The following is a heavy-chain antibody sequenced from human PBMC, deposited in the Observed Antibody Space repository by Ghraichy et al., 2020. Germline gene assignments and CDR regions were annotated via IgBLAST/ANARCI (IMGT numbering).Heavy chain of an antibody. CDR3: ARGGNIVVIPADTDFDY. CDR1: GFTFSSYS. J-gene: IGHJ4*02. Sequence: ESLNISCAASGFTFSSYSMNWVRQAPGKGLEWVSSITTSSSYIYYADSVKGRFTISRDKADNSLYLQMNSLRAEDTAVYYCARGGNIVVIPADTDFDYWGQGTLVTVSS. CDR2: ITTSSSYI. D-gene: IGHD2-2*01. V-gene: IGHV3-21*01.